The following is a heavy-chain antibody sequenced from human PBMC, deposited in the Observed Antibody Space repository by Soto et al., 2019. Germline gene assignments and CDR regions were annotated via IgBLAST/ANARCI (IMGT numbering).Heavy chain of an antibody. CDR2: INPHSGDT. CDR1: GYTFTDHY. Sequence: QVQLVQSGAEVKKPGASVKVSYVASGYTFTDHYIHWVRQAPGQGLEWMGWINPHSGDTIYAQKFQGRVTLTRDTSISTAYMELGRLRSDYTAVYYCARGRTVNFYGMDVWGQGTTVTVSS. J-gene: IGHJ6*02. V-gene: IGHV1-2*02. D-gene: IGHD4-17*01. CDR3: ARGRTVNFYGMDV.